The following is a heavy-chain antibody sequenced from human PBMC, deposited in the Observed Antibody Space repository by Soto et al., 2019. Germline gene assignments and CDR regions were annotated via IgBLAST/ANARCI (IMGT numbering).Heavy chain of an antibody. CDR1: GYTFTSYG. J-gene: IGHJ5*02. CDR3: ARTCTNGVCTKGFDP. CDR2: ISAYNGNT. D-gene: IGHD2-8*01. Sequence: ASVKVSCKASGYTFTSYGISWVRQATGQGLEWMGWISAYNGNTNYAQKLQGRVTMTTDTSTSTAYMELRSLRSDDTAVYYCARTCTNGVCTKGFDPWGQGTLVTVSS. V-gene: IGHV1-18*01.